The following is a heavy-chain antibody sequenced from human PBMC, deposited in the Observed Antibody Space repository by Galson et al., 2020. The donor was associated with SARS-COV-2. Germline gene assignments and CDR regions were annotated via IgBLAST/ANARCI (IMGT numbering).Heavy chain of an antibody. D-gene: IGHD6-13*01. Sequence: SQTLSLTCAISGESVSSNRAAWNWIRQSPSRGLEWLGRTYYRSQWSTDYAVSVKSRITINTDTSKNQFSLRLNSVTPEDTAVYCCAGSVAGAGSLQIWGQGTMVIVSS. J-gene: IGHJ3*02. CDR3: AGSVAGAGSLQI. CDR1: GESVSSNRAA. CDR2: TYYRSQWST. V-gene: IGHV6-1*01.